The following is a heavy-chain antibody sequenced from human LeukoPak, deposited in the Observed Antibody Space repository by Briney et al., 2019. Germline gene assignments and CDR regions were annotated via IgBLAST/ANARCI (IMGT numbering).Heavy chain of an antibody. CDR1: GGSFSGYY. CDR2: INHSGST. V-gene: IGHV4-34*01. Sequence: SETLSLTCAVYGGSFSGYYWSWIRQPPGKGLEWIGEINHSGSTNYKPSLKSRVTISVDTSKNQFSLKLSSVTAADTAVYYCARLQLLTQKYYFDYWGQGTLVTVSS. D-gene: IGHD5-18*01. CDR3: ARLQLLTQKYYFDY. J-gene: IGHJ4*02.